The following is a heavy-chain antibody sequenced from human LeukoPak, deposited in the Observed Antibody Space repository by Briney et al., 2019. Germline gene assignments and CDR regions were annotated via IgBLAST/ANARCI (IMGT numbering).Heavy chain of an antibody. V-gene: IGHV3-23*01. CDR2: ISGSGGST. Sequence: GGSLRLSCAASGFTFSSYAMSRVRQAPGKGLEWVSAISGSGGSTYYADSVKGRFTISRDNSKNTLYLQMNSLRAEDTAVYYCAKSVYYYGSGSYSPFDYWGQGTLVTVSS. D-gene: IGHD3-10*01. J-gene: IGHJ4*02. CDR1: GFTFSSYA. CDR3: AKSVYYYGSGSYSPFDY.